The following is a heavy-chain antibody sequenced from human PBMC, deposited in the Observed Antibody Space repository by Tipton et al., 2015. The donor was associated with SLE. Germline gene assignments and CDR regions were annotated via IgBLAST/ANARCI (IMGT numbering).Heavy chain of an antibody. CDR1: DGAFSGYY. Sequence: TLSLTCAVHDGAFSGYYWNWIRQSPGKGLEWVGEIHHAGGTNYNPSLKSRVTMSVDTAKNQFSLKLTSVTAADTAVYYCARGMLTWRGAIVGVDVWGQGTTVNVSS. CDR2: IHHAGGT. J-gene: IGHJ6*02. D-gene: IGHD2-8*01. CDR3: ARGMLTWRGAIVGVDV. V-gene: IGHV4-34*01.